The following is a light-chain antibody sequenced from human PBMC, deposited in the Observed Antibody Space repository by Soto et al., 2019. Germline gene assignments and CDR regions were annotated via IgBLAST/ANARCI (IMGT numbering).Light chain of an antibody. CDR3: QQYNSNWWT. CDR2: KVS. J-gene: IGKJ1*01. CDR1: QSLNGW. V-gene: IGKV1-5*03. Sequence: DIQMTQSPSTLSASVGDRVTITCRASQSLNGWLAWFQQKPGKAPKVLIYKVSNLESGVPLRFSGSGSGTEFTRTISILQPDDCATYYCQQYNSNWWTFGQGTKVEI.